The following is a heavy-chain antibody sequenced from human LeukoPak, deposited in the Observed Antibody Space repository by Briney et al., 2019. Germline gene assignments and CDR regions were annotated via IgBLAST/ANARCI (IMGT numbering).Heavy chain of an antibody. D-gene: IGHD3-3*01. CDR2: INHSGST. V-gene: IGHV4-34*01. CDR1: GGSFSGYY. J-gene: IGHJ6*02. CDR3: ARGRRFPV. Sequence: SSKTLSLACAVYGGSFSGYYWSWIRQPPGKGLEWIGEINHSGSTNYNPSLKSRVTISVDTSKNQFSLKLSSVTAADTAVYYCARGRRFPVWGQGTTVTVSS.